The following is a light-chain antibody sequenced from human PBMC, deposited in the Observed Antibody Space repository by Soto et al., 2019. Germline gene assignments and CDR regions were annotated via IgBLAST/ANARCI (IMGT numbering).Light chain of an antibody. CDR1: QSVSSN. J-gene: IGKJ1*01. CDR3: QQYNNWPPPWT. CDR2: GAS. Sequence: EIVMTQSPAPLSVSPGERATLSCRASQSVSSNLAWYQQKPGQAPRLLIYGASTRATGIPARFSGSGSGTEFTLTISSLQSEDFVVYYCQQYNNWPPPWTFGQGTKVEIK. V-gene: IGKV3-15*01.